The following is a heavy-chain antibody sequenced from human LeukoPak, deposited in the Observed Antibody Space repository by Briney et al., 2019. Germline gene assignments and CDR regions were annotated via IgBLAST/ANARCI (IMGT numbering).Heavy chain of an antibody. CDR1: GDSINSYY. J-gene: IGHJ5*02. CDR2: VYYSGST. D-gene: IGHD6-25*01. CDR3: ARVPARTEANWFDP. V-gene: IGHV4-59*01. Sequence: AETLSLTCTVSGDSINSYYWSWIRQPPGKGLEWIFYVYYSGSTNYIHCLNSRVTISVDRSKNQFFLSLRSMNAADTAVYFCARVPARTEANWFDPWGQGILVTVSS.